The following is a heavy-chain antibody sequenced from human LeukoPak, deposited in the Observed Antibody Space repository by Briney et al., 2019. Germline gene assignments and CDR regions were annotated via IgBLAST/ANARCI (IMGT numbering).Heavy chain of an antibody. Sequence: ASVKVSCKASGYTFTSYYMHWVRQAPGQGLEWMGWVSAYNGKTNYAQKFQDRVSMTTDTSTSTAYMELMSLRPDDTAIFYCARRRISSAYHLDLWGQGTLVTASS. V-gene: IGHV1-18*04. CDR3: ARRRISSAYHLDL. CDR1: GYTFTSYY. D-gene: IGHD3-22*01. J-gene: IGHJ5*02. CDR2: VSAYNGKT.